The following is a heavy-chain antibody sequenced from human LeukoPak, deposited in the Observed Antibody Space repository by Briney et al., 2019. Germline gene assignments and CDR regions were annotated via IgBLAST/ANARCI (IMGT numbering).Heavy chain of an antibody. CDR1: GFTFIDYC. D-gene: IGHD3-16*02. J-gene: IGHJ5*02. CDR2: IDLNNGAT. Sequence: ASVKVSCKAAGFTFIDYCSHWVRQAPGQGPEWMGWIDLNNGATKYAPKFQGRVTITRDTSINTAYMELRSLRSDDTAVYYCARVSPRELSYNFDPWGQGTLVTVSS. CDR3: ARVSPRELSYNFDP. V-gene: IGHV1-2*02.